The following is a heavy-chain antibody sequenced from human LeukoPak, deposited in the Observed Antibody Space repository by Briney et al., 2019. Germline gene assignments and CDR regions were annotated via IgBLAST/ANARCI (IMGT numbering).Heavy chain of an antibody. Sequence: ASVKVSCKASGYTFSSYGITWVRQAPGQGLEWMGWSSTYNDNTNYAQNLQGRVTMTTDPSTSTAYMELRSLRFDDTAVYYCARDRGGDWSSFDYWGQGTLVTVSS. CDR3: ARDRGGDWSSFDY. CDR1: GYTFSSYG. V-gene: IGHV1-18*01. D-gene: IGHD3-3*01. J-gene: IGHJ4*02. CDR2: SSTYNDNT.